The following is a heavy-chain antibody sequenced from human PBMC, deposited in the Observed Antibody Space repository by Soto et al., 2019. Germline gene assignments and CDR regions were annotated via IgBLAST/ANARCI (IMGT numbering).Heavy chain of an antibody. V-gene: IGHV4-31*11. CDR1: GGSISSGGYY. D-gene: IGHD1-7*01. CDR3: ARDEPGYNSNYMAP. CDR2: IYYSGST. J-gene: IGHJ5*02. Sequence: SSETLSLTCAVSGGSISSGGYYWSWIRQHPGKGLEWIGYIYYSGSTYYNPSLKSRVTISVDTSKNQFSLKLSSVTAADTAVYYCARDEPGYNSNYMAPWGKDTLATLSS.